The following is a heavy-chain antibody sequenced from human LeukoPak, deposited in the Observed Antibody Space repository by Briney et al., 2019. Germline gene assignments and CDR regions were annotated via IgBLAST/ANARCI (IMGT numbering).Heavy chain of an antibody. CDR1: GFNFNRYW. CDR3: AKDGPWSYGHTIDY. Sequence: PGGSLRLSCAASGFNFNRYWMNWIRQAPGKGLEWVANIKEDGSEKYYVDSVKGRFTISYDSAKNSLYLQMNSLRAEDTAVYYCAKDGPWSYGHTIDYWGQGTLVTVSS. J-gene: IGHJ4*02. V-gene: IGHV3-7*01. CDR2: IKEDGSEK. D-gene: IGHD5-18*01.